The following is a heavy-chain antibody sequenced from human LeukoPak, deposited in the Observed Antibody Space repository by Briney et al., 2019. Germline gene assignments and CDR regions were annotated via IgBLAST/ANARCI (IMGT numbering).Heavy chain of an antibody. V-gene: IGHV3-30*02. D-gene: IGHD1-14*01. CDR1: GFTFSSYG. Sequence: GGSLRLSCAASGFTFSSYGMSWVRQAPGKGLEWVAFIRYDGNNLLYADSVKGRFTISRDNSKNTLYLHIKSLRAEDTAVYYCAKDNPLDYWGQGTLVIVSS. CDR3: AKDNPLDY. J-gene: IGHJ4*02. CDR2: IRYDGNNL.